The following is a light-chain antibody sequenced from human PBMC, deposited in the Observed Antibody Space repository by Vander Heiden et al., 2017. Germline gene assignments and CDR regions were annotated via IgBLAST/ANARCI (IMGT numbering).Light chain of an antibody. CDR3: LQDYSYPRT. CDR1: QGIRND. Sequence: AVQMTQSTSSLSASVGDRVIITCRASQGIRNDLGWYQQRPGKAPKLLIYAASRLQTGVPLRFSGSGSGTDFTLTISSLQPEDFATYYCLQDYSYPRTFGQGTKVEIK. CDR2: AAS. J-gene: IGKJ1*01. V-gene: IGKV1-6*01.